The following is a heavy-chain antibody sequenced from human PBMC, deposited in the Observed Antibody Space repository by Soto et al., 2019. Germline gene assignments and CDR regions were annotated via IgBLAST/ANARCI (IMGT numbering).Heavy chain of an antibody. CDR1: GFTFSGSA. CDR3: TSDGVSSGFDY. V-gene: IGHV3-73*01. CDR2: IRSKANSYAT. J-gene: IGHJ4*02. D-gene: IGHD3-3*01. Sequence: GGSLRLSCAASGFTFSGSAMHWVRQASGKGLEWVGRIRSKANSYATAYAASVKGRFTISRDDSKNTAYLQMNSLKTEDTAVYYCTSDGVSSGFDYWGQGTLVTVSS.